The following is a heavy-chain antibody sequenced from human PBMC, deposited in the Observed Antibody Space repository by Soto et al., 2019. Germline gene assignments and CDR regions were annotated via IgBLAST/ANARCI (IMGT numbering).Heavy chain of an antibody. J-gene: IGHJ4*02. D-gene: IGHD2-2*01. CDR3: ARGRGDIVVVPAAPPFDY. Sequence: SETLSLTCAVYGGSFSGYYWSWIRQPPGKGLEWIGEINHSGSTNYNPSLKSRVTISVDTSKNQFSLKLSSVTAADTAVYYCARGRGDIVVVPAAPPFDYWGQGTLVTVS. CDR2: INHSGST. CDR1: GGSFSGYY. V-gene: IGHV4-34*01.